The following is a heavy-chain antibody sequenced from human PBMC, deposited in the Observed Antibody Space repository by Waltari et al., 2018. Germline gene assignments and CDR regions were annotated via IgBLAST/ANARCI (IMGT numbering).Heavy chain of an antibody. V-gene: IGHV1-69*04. CDR3: AREQDGLDAFDI. J-gene: IGHJ3*02. D-gene: IGHD2-8*01. CDR2: IIAILGIA. CDR1: GGTFSSYA. Sequence: QVQLVQSGAEVTKPGSSVKVSCKASGGTFSSYAISWVRQAPGQGLEWMGGIIAILGIANYAQKFQGRVTITADESTSTAYMELSSLRSEDTAVYYCAREQDGLDAFDIWGQGTMVTVSS.